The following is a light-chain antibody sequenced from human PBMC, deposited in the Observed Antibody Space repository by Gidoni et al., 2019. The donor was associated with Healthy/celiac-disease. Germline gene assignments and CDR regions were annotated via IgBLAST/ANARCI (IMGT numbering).Light chain of an antibody. CDR2: QDS. V-gene: IGLV3-1*01. CDR3: QAWDSSTVV. Sequence: YELNQTPSVCVSPGQTASITCSGDKLGDKYACWYQQKPGQSPVLVIYQDSKRPSGIPERFSGSNSGNTATLTISGTQAMDEADYYCQAWDSSTVVFGGGTKLTVL. CDR1: KLGDKY. J-gene: IGLJ2*01.